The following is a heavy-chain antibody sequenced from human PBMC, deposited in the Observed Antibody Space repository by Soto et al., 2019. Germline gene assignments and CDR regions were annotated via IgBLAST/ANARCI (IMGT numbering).Heavy chain of an antibody. Sequence: GASVKVSCKVSGYTLTELSMHWVRQAPGKGLEWMGGFDPEDGETIYAQKFQGRVTMAEDTSTDTAYMELSSLRSEDTAVYYCARAAMDTAMVTIFDYWGQGTLVTVSS. D-gene: IGHD5-18*01. CDR2: FDPEDGET. CDR3: ARAAMDTAMVTIFDY. V-gene: IGHV1-24*01. J-gene: IGHJ4*02. CDR1: GYTLTELS.